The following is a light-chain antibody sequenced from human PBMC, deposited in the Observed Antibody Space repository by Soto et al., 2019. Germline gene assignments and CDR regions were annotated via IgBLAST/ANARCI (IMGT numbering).Light chain of an antibody. V-gene: IGKV3-11*01. J-gene: IGKJ3*01. CDR1: QSVSSY. Sequence: EVVLTQSPATLSLSPAERATLSCRASQSVSSYLAWYQQKPGQTPRLLIYDASNRATGIPARFSGSGSGTDFTLTISSLGPEDFAFYFCQQRGNWPPTFGPGTKVDI. CDR3: QQRGNWPPT. CDR2: DAS.